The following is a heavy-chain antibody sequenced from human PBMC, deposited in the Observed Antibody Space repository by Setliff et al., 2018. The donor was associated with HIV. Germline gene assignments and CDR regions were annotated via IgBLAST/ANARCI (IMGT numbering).Heavy chain of an antibody. V-gene: IGHV3-30*02. Sequence: GGSLRLSCAASGFTFSSYGMHWVRQAPGKGLEWVANIKEDGSEKYYVDSVKGRFTISRDNSKSMLYLQMNSLRVEDTAMYYCARNPQGSYWVTRYGMDVWGRGTTVTVSS. CDR1: GFTFSSYG. CDR3: ARNPQGSYWVTRYGMDV. CDR2: IKEDGSEK. D-gene: IGHD3-10*01. J-gene: IGHJ6*02.